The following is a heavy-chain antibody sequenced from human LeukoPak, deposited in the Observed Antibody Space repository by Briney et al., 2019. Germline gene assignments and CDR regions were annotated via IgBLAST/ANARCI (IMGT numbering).Heavy chain of an antibody. D-gene: IGHD4-23*01. CDR2: IDPDDSGS. Sequence: GGSQRLSCAASGFTFSSYWMHWVRQAPGEGLVWVSRIDPDDSGSTYADSVKGRFTISRDNAKNTLWLQMNSLRADDTAVYYCAGVRAGGNRAFDVWGQGTVVAVSS. CDR1: GFTFSSYW. V-gene: IGHV3-74*01. J-gene: IGHJ3*01. CDR3: AGVRAGGNRAFDV.